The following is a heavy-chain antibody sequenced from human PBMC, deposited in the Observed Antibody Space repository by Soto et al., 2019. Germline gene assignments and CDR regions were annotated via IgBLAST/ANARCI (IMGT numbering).Heavy chain of an antibody. J-gene: IGHJ4*02. V-gene: IGHV3-21*01. CDR1: GFTFSSYS. CDR2: ISSSSSYI. CDR3: ARDGDTVAHFDY. Sequence: EVQLVESGGGLVKPGGSLRLSCAASGFTFSSYSMNWVRQAPGKGLEWVSSISSSSSYIYYADSVKGRFTISRDNAKNSLYLQMNSLRAEDTAVYYCARDGDTVAHFDYWGQGTLVTVSS. D-gene: IGHD4-17*01.